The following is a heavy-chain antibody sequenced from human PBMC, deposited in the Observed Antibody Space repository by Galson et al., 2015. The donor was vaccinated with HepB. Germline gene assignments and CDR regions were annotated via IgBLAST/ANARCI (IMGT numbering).Heavy chain of an antibody. D-gene: IGHD2-2*01. CDR3: AKDRAGYCSSNSCYAFDP. J-gene: IGHJ5*02. CDR2: INGGGDST. V-gene: IGHV3-23*01. Sequence: SLRLSCATSGFTFSGSAMSWVRQAPAQGLEWVSAINGGGDSTYYADSVKGRFTISRDNSKNTLYLQMNSLRAEDTALYYCAKDRAGYCSSNSCYAFDPWGQGTLVTVSS. CDR1: GFTFSGSA.